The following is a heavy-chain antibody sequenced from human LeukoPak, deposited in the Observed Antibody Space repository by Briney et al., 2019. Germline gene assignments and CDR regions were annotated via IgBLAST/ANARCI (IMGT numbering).Heavy chain of an antibody. V-gene: IGHV3-30*02. Sequence: PGGSLRLSCAASGFTFSTYGMHWVRQAPGKGLEWVAFICYDGSNKYYADSVKGRFTISRDNSKNTLYLQMNSLRAEDTAVYFCAKDKDPWKTTSISDFDYGGQGPLVTVS. J-gene: IGHJ4*02. CDR2: ICYDGSNK. D-gene: IGHD1-14*01. CDR1: GFTFSTYG. CDR3: AKDKDPWKTTSISDFDY.